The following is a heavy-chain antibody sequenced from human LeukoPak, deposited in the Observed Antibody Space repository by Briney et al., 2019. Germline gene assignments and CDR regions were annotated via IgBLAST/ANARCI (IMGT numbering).Heavy chain of an antibody. CDR3: ARSDSSGWSYYYMDV. V-gene: IGHV4-39*07. D-gene: IGHD6-19*01. CDR2: IYYSGST. Sequence: PSETLSLTCTVSGGSISSSSYYWGWIRQPTGKGLEWIGSIYYSGSTYYNPSLKSRVTISVDTSKNQFSLKLSSVTAADTAVYYCARSDSSGWSYYYMDVWGKGTTVTVSS. CDR1: GGSISSSSYY. J-gene: IGHJ6*03.